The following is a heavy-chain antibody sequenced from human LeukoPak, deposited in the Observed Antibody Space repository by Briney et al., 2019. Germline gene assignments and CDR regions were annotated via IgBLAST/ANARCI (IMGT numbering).Heavy chain of an antibody. D-gene: IGHD3-22*01. J-gene: IGHJ4*02. Sequence: SETLSLTCTVSGGSISSYYWSWIRQPPGMGLEWIGYIYYSGSTNYNPSLKSRVTISVDTSKNQFSLKLSSVTAADTAVYYCARGGFAYSYDSSGYYYFDYWGQGTLVTVSS. CDR1: GGSISSYY. CDR3: ARGGFAYSYDSSGYYYFDY. V-gene: IGHV4-59*13. CDR2: IYYSGST.